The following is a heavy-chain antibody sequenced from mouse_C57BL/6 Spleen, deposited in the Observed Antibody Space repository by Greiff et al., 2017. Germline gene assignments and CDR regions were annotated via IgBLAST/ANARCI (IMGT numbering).Heavy chain of an antibody. Sequence: EVQLQQSGPGLVKPSQSLSLTCSVTGYSITSGYYWNWIRQFPGNKLEWMGYISYDGSNNYNPSLKNRISITRDTSKNQFFLKLNSVTTEDTATYYCARGDSSYWGQGTLVTVSA. CDR1: GYSITSGYY. J-gene: IGHJ3*01. CDR3: ARGDSSY. D-gene: IGHD1-1*01. V-gene: IGHV3-6*01. CDR2: ISYDGSN.